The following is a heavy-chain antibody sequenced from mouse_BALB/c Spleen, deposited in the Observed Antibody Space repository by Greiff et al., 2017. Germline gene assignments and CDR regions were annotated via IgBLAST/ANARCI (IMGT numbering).Heavy chain of an antibody. CDR2: IYPSDSYT. Sequence: QVQLQQPGAELVRPGASVKLSCKASGYTFTSYWINWVKQRPGQGLEWIGNIYPSDSYTNYNQKFKDKDTLTVDKSSSTAYMQLSSPTSEDSAVYYCTRPSYYGYEGYFDVWGAGTTVTVSS. J-gene: IGHJ1*01. D-gene: IGHD1-2*01. V-gene: IGHV1-69*02. CDR1: GYTFTSYW. CDR3: TRPSYYGYEGYFDV.